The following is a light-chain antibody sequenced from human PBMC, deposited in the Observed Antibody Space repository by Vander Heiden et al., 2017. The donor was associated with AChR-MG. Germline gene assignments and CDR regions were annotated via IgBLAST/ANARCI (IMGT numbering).Light chain of an antibody. J-gene: IGLJ3*02. CDR1: SPNIGTNS. CDR2: SSD. Sequence: QSVFTQPPSVSVAPGQRVPISCSGSSPNIGTNSVNWYQQFPGKAPKVLISSSDQRPSGVRDRFSSSTSGTSAYLALSGLQSEDEADYYCAAWDVSLNGWVFGGGTKLTVL. V-gene: IGLV1-44*01. CDR3: AAWDVSLNGWV.